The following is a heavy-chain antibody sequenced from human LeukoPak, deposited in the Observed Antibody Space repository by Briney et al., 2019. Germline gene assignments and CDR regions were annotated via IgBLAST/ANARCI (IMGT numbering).Heavy chain of an antibody. V-gene: IGHV4-38-2*02. D-gene: IGHD6-13*01. Sequence: SETLSLTCTVSGYSISSGHYWGWIRQPPGKGLEWIGSIHHSGSTYYNSSLKNRVTISVDTSKNQFSLKVSSVIAADTAVYYCARAGGSSRDYWGQGTLVTVSS. CDR3: ARAGGSSRDY. J-gene: IGHJ4*02. CDR1: GYSISSGHY. CDR2: IHHSGST.